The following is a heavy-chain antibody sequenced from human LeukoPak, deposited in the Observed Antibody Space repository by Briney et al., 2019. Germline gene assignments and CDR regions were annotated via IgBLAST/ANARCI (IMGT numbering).Heavy chain of an antibody. CDR2: ISGSGTTI. J-gene: IGHJ4*02. CDR3: GSYRRVETPD. V-gene: IGHV3-11*01. CDR1: GFTFSDYY. Sequence: GGSLRLSCAASGFTFSDYYMSWIRQAPGKGLEWVSYISGSGTTIYYADSVKGRFTISRDNAKNSLYLQMNSLRADVTAVYYCGSYRRVETPDWGQGTLVTVSS. D-gene: IGHD4-23*01.